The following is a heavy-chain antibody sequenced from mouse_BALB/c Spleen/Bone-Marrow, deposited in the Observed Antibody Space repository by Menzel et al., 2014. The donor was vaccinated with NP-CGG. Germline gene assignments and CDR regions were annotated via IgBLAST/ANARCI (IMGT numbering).Heavy chain of an antibody. CDR2: IYPGDGDT. V-gene: IGHV1-82*01. CDR1: GYAFSSSW. CDR3: ARGGNYRLDY. Sequence: QVQLKDSGPELVKPGASVKISCKASGYAFSSSWMNWVKQRPGQGLEWIGRIYPGDGDTNYNGKFKGKATLTADKSSSTAYMQLSSLTSVDSAVYFCARGGNYRLDYWGQGTTLTVSS. D-gene: IGHD2-1*01. J-gene: IGHJ2*01.